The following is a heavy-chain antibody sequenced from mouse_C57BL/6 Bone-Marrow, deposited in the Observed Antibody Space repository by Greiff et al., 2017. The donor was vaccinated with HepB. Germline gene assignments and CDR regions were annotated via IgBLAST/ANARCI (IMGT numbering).Heavy chain of an antibody. CDR3: AREGYYYAMDY. V-gene: IGHV5-4*01. Sequence: EVKLVESGGGLVKPGGSLKLSCAASGFTFSSYAMSRVRQTPEKRLEWVATISDGGSYTYYPDNVKGRFTISRDNAKNNLYLQMSHLKSEDTAMYYCAREGYYYAMDYWGQGTSVTVSS. CDR1: GFTFSSYA. J-gene: IGHJ4*01. CDR2: ISDGGSYT.